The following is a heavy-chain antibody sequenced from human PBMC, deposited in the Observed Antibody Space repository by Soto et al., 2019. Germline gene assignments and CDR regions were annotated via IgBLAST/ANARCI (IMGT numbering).Heavy chain of an antibody. D-gene: IGHD1-7*01. CDR3: SASTGTTSYDAFDI. Sequence: PGESLKISCKGSGYGFTSYWISWVRQIPGKGLEWMGRIDPSDSYTNYSPSFQGHVTISADKSISTAYLQWSSLKASDTAMYYCSASTGTTSYDAFDIWGQGTMVTVSS. CDR1: GYGFTSYW. V-gene: IGHV5-10-1*01. CDR2: IDPSDSYT. J-gene: IGHJ3*02.